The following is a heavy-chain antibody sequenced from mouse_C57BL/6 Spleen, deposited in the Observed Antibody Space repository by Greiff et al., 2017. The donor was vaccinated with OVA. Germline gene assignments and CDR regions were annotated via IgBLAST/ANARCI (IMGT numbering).Heavy chain of an antibody. V-gene: IGHV1-69*01. Sequence: QVQLQQPGAELVMPGASVKLSWKASGYTFTSYWMHWVKQRPGQGLEWIGEIDPSDSYTNYNQKFKGKSTLTVDKSSSTAYMQLSSLTSEDSAVYYCALKGVAGWYFDVWGTGTTVTVSS. D-gene: IGHD1-1*01. CDR2: IDPSDSYT. CDR3: ALKGVAGWYFDV. CDR1: GYTFTSYW. J-gene: IGHJ1*03.